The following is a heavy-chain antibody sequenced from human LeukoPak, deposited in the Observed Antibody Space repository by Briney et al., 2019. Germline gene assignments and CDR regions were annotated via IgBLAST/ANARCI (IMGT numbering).Heavy chain of an antibody. CDR1: GFTFSSYA. CDR2: ISGSGGST. D-gene: IGHD5-18*01. CDR3: AKVLGYSYGYDH. Sequence: GGSPRLSCAASGFTFSSYAMSWVRQAPGKGLEWVSAISGSGGSTYYADSVKGRFTISRDNSKNTLYLQMNSLRAEDTAVYYCAKVLGYSYGYDHWGQGTLVTVSS. V-gene: IGHV3-23*01. J-gene: IGHJ4*02.